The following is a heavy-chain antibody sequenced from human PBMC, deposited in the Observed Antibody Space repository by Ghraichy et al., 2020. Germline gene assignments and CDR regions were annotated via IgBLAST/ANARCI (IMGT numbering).Heavy chain of an antibody. CDR3: ARESQWLVLGNPHNWFDP. D-gene: IGHD6-19*01. CDR1: GFTFSDYY. V-gene: IGHV3-11*01. CDR2: ISSSGSTI. J-gene: IGHJ5*02. Sequence: GGSLRLSCAASGFTFSDYYMSWIRQAPGKGLEWVSYISSSGSTIYYADSVKGRFTISRDNAKNSLYLQMNSLRAEDTAVYYCARESQWLVLGNPHNWFDPWGQGTLVTVSS.